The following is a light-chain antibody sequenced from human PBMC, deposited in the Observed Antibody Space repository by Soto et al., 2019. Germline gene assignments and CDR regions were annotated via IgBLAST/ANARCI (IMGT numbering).Light chain of an antibody. V-gene: IGKV1-12*01. J-gene: IGKJ4*01. CDR1: QGVTRW. CDR2: TAS. CDR3: QQANTFPLT. Sequence: DIQLPQSPSSVSASIGDRVTMTCRASQGVTRWLAWYQQKPGRAPKLLIYTASSLQSGVPSRFSASGYGTDCTLTISSLQPEEFATYYCQQANTFPLTFGGGTKVEI.